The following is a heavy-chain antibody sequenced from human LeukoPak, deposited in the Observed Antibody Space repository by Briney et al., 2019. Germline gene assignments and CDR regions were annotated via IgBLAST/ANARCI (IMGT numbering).Heavy chain of an antibody. CDR3: ARLPSGSSPFDY. D-gene: IGHD3-10*01. CDR2: IYSSGGT. CDR1: GGSISNYY. V-gene: IGHV4-59*08. Sequence: SETLSLTCTVSGGSISNYYWTWIRQSPGKGLEWIGYIYSSGGTKYNPSLKSRVTISVDTSKNQFSLNLSSVTAADTALYYCARLPSGSSPFDYWGQGTLVTVSS. J-gene: IGHJ4*02.